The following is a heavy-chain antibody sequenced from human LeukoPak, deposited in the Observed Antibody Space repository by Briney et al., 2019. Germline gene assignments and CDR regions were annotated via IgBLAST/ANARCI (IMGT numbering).Heavy chain of an antibody. D-gene: IGHD5-24*01. CDR3: AKARGREGYKDELDY. CDR2: ISGRGGST. J-gene: IGHJ4*02. V-gene: IGHV3-23*01. CDR1: EFTFSSCA. Sequence: SGGSLRLSCAASEFTFSSCAMSWVRQAPGGGREWVSVISGRGGSTYYADSVKGRFTISRDNSKNTLYLQMNSLRAEDTAVYYCAKARGREGYKDELDYWGQGTLVTVSS.